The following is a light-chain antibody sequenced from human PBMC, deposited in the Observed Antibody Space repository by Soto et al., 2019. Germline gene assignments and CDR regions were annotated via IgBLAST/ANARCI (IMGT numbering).Light chain of an antibody. CDR3: ASWDESLNAWV. CDR1: SSNIGTNT. Sequence: QSVLTQTPSASGTPGQYVTISCSGSSSNIGTNTVHWYQQLPGTAPRLLIYNDHQRPSGVPDRLSASKSGTSASLALTEVQSEDEGDYYCASWDESLNAWVFGGGTKLTVL. V-gene: IGLV1-44*01. CDR2: NDH. J-gene: IGLJ3*02.